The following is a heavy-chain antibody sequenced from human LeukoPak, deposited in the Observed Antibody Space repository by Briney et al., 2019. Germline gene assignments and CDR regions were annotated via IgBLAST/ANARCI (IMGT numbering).Heavy chain of an antibody. CDR3: ARDPMGYCGGDCSHFDY. V-gene: IGHV3-66*01. Sequence: GGSLRLSCAASGFTVSSNDMSWVRQAPGKGLEWVSLIYSGRSTYYADSVKGRFIISRDNSKNTLYLQTNSLRAEDTAVYYCARDPMGYCGGDCSHFDYWGQGTLVTVSS. J-gene: IGHJ4*02. CDR2: IYSGRST. CDR1: GFTVSSND. D-gene: IGHD2-21*02.